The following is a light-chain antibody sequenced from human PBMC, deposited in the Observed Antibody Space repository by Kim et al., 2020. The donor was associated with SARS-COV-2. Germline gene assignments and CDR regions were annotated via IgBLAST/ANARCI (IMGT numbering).Light chain of an antibody. CDR2: DAS. V-gene: IGKV1-5*01. CDR1: QRISYW. J-gene: IGKJ2*01. Sequence: ASVGDRVTITCRASQRISYWLAWYQQRPGKAPKLLIHDASSLESGVPSRFSGGGSGEEFTLTISSLQPDDFATYFCQQYHSDPYTLGPGTKLEI. CDR3: QQYHSDPYT.